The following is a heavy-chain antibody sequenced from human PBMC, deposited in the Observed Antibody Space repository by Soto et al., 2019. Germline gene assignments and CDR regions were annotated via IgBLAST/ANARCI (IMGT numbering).Heavy chain of an antibody. CDR3: GRCTSTSCHLGSDY. D-gene: IGHD2-2*01. CDR1: GFTFSSYA. CDR2: ISHDGINK. V-gene: IGHV3-30-3*01. Sequence: GGSGRLAGGASGFTFSSYAMNWVRQAPGKGLEGVALISHDGINKYYADSVRGRFPISRASSTNTLYLQMNSLRAADTAVYYCGRCTSTSCHLGSDYWGQGTLVTVPS. J-gene: IGHJ4*02.